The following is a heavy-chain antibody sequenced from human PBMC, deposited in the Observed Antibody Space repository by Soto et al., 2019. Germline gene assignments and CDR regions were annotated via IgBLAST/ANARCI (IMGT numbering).Heavy chain of an antibody. CDR3: ARDDIGASNAFEV. D-gene: IGHD2-15*01. CDR2: IVNHGRES. J-gene: IGHJ3*01. V-gene: IGHV3-33*05. Sequence: QVQLVESGGGVVQPGRSLRLSCAASGFSFRTYGMQWVRQAPGKGLEWVAVIVNHGRESSYADSVRGRFTISRDNSRNTLYLEMNSLRAEDTAVYYCARDDIGASNAFEVWGQGTMVTVSS. CDR1: GFSFRTYG.